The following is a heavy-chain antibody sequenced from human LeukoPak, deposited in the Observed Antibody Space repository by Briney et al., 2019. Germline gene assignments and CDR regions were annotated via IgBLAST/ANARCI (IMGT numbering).Heavy chain of an antibody. CDR1: GYTFTSYD. CDR2: MNPNSGNT. CDR3: ARGGGSGYDYWENHAFDI. Sequence: ASVKVSCKASGYTFTSYDINWVRQATGQGVEWMGWMNPNSGNTGYAQKFHGRVTMTRNTSISTAYMELSSLRSEDTAVYYCARGGGSGYDYWENHAFDIWGQGTMVTVSS. D-gene: IGHD5-12*01. J-gene: IGHJ3*02. V-gene: IGHV1-8*01.